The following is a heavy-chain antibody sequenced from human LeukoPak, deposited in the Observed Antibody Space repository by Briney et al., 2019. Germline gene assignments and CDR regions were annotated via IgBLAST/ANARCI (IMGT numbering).Heavy chain of an antibody. D-gene: IGHD1-26*01. CDR3: AKSGGYGLIDY. J-gene: IGHJ4*02. CDR1: GASISGSGYY. Sequence: SQTLSLTCAVSGASISGSGYYWGWIRQPPGKGLEWIGNIYSSGSTYYNASLQSRVTISIDTSKNQFSLRLNSVTAADTAMYYCAKSGGYGLIDYWGQGTRVTVSS. CDR2: IYSSGST. V-gene: IGHV4-39*01.